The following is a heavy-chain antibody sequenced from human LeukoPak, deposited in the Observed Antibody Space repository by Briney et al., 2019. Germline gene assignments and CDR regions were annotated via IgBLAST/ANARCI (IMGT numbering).Heavy chain of an antibody. D-gene: IGHD3-10*01. J-gene: IGHJ5*02. CDR2: MYYSGST. CDR1: GGSISSYY. Sequence: PSETLSLTCTVSGGSISSYYWSWIRQPPGKGLEWIGYMYYSGSTYYNPSLKSRVTISVDTSKNQFSLKLSSVTAADTAVYYCARNKYYYGSRNYGVPNWFDPWGQGTLVTVSS. V-gene: IGHV4-59*04. CDR3: ARNKYYYGSRNYGVPNWFDP.